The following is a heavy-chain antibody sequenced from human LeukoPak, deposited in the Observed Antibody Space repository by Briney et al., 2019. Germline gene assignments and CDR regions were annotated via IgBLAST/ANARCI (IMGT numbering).Heavy chain of an antibody. V-gene: IGHV3-23*01. CDR2: ISGSGGST. CDR3: AKDPSLSVTDDAFDI. CDR1: GFTFSSYA. D-gene: IGHD4-17*01. J-gene: IGHJ3*02. Sequence: GGSLRLSCAASGFTFSSYAMSWVRQAPGKGLEWVSAISGSGGSTYYADSVKGRFTISRDHSKNTLYLQMSSLRAEDTAVYYCAKDPSLSVTDDAFDIWGQGTMVTVSS.